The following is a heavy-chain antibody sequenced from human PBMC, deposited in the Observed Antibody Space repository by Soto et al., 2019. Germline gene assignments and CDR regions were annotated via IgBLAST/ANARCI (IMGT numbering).Heavy chain of an antibody. CDR2: ISYDGSNK. V-gene: IGHV3-30-3*01. CDR3: ARDPMGRYYGSGSYYFDY. D-gene: IGHD3-10*01. Sequence: QVQLVESGGGVVQPGRSLRLSCAASGFTFSSYAMHWVRQAPGKGLEWVAVISYDGSNKYYADSVKGRFTISRDNSKNALYRQMNSLRAEDTAMYYCARDPMGRYYGSGSYYFDYWGQGTLVTVSS. J-gene: IGHJ4*02. CDR1: GFTFSSYA.